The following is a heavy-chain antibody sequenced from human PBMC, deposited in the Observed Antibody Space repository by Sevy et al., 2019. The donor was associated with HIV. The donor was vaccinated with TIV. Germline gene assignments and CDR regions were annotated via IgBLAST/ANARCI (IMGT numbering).Heavy chain of an antibody. D-gene: IGHD3-9*01. J-gene: IGHJ6*02. CDR2: ISSSGSTI. V-gene: IGHV3-11*01. CDR1: GFTFSDYY. Sequence: GGSLRLSCAASGFTFSDYYMSWIRQAPGKGLEWVSDISSSGSTIYYADSVKGRFTISRDNAKNSLYLQMNSLRAEDTAVYYCARDRYDILTGYLPPYYYGMDVWGQRTTVTVSS. CDR3: ARDRYDILTGYLPPYYYGMDV.